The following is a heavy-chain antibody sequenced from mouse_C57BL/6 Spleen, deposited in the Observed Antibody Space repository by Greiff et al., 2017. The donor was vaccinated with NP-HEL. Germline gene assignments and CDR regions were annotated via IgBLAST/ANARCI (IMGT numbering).Heavy chain of an antibody. CDR1: GYSITSDY. CDR2: ISYSGST. CDR3: ARYNSNYAYAMDY. Sequence: VQLKESGPGLAKPSQTLSLTCSVTGYSITSDYWNWIRKFPGNKLEYMGYISYSGSTSYNPSLNSRISITRYTSKNQYYLQLNSVTTEDTATYYCARYNSNYAYAMDYWGQGTSVTVSS. V-gene: IGHV3-8*01. J-gene: IGHJ4*01. D-gene: IGHD2-5*01.